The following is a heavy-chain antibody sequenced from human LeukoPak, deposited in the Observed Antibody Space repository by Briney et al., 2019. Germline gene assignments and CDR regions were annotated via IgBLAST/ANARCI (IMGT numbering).Heavy chain of an antibody. CDR2: IGTAGEI. CDR3: ARAAYSSTWYSRYFDL. Sequence: GGSLRLSCAASGFTFSSYDIHWVRQATGEGLEWVSGIGTAGEIYYPGSVKGRFTISRENAKNSLYLQMNSLRAGDTAVYYCARAAYSSTWYSRYFDLWGRGTLVTVSS. D-gene: IGHD6-13*01. V-gene: IGHV3-13*01. CDR1: GFTFSSYD. J-gene: IGHJ2*01.